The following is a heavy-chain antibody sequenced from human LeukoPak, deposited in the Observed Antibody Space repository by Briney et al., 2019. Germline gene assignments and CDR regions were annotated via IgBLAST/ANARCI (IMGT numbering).Heavy chain of an antibody. J-gene: IGHJ4*02. Sequence: GRSLRLSCAASGFTFSSYAMHWVRQAPGKGLEWVAVISYDGSNKYYADSVKGRFTISRDNSKNTLYLQMNSLRAEDTAVYYCAKDHGDIAAAGTFDYWGQGTLVTVSS. D-gene: IGHD6-13*01. CDR2: ISYDGSNK. CDR1: GFTFSSYA. V-gene: IGHV3-30*04. CDR3: AKDHGDIAAAGTFDY.